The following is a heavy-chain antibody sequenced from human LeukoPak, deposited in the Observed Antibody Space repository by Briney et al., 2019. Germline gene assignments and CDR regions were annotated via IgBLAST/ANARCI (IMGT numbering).Heavy chain of an antibody. Sequence: GGSLRLSCAASRFTFSNYAMSWVRQAPGKGLEWVSTISGGGGSAYYADSVKGRFTISRDNSKKTLFLQMNSLRAEDTAIYYCAKGSAAGRPYYFDYWGQGTLVTVSS. D-gene: IGHD6-25*01. J-gene: IGHJ4*02. V-gene: IGHV3-23*01. CDR1: RFTFSNYA. CDR2: ISGGGGSA. CDR3: AKGSAAGRPYYFDY.